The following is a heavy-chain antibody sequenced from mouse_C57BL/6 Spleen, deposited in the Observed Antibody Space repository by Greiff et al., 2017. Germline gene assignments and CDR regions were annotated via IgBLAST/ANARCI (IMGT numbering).Heavy chain of an antibody. D-gene: IGHD2-4*01. J-gene: IGHJ1*03. CDR1: GFTFSDYG. Sequence: DVKLQESGGGLVKPGGSLKLSCAASGFTFSDYGMHWVRQAPEKGLEWVAYISSGSSTIYYADTVKGRFTISRDNAKNTLFLQMTSLRSEDTAMYYCARPWDYDEYFDVWGTGTTVTVSS. CDR3: ARPWDYDEYFDV. V-gene: IGHV5-17*01. CDR2: ISSGSSTI.